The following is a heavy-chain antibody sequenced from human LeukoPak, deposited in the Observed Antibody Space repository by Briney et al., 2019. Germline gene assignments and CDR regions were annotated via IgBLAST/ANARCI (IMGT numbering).Heavy chain of an antibody. CDR3: ARLYSSGWSPLDY. D-gene: IGHD6-19*01. CDR1: GFTFSTYW. J-gene: IGHJ4*02. Sequence: GGSLRLSCAASGFTFSTYWMHWVRQAPGKGLVWVSSISGDGSSTKYADSVKGRFTISRDNSKNTLYLQMNSLRAEDTAVYYCARLYSSGWSPLDYWGQGTLVTVSS. CDR2: ISGDGSST. V-gene: IGHV3-74*01.